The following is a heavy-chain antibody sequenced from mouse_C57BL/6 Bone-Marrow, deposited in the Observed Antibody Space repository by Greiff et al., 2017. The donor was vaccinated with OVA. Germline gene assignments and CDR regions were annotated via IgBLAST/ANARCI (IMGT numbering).Heavy chain of an antibody. CDR1: GYSFTDYN. CDR3: ALIYYDYDVRYFDV. D-gene: IGHD2-4*01. CDR2: INPNYGTT. V-gene: IGHV1-39*01. J-gene: IGHJ1*03. Sequence: EVQLQQSGPELVKPGASVKISCKASGYSFTDYNMNWVKQSNGKSLEWIGVINPNYGTTSYNQKFKGKATLTVDQSSSTAYMQLNSLTSEDSAVXDCALIYYDYDVRYFDVWGTGTTVTVSS.